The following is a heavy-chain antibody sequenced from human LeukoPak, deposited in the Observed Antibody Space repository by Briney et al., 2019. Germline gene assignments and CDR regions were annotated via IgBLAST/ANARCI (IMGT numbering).Heavy chain of an antibody. CDR1: GFTFSSYA. Sequence: PGGSLRLSCAASGFTFSSYAMSWVRQAPGKGLEWVSAISGSGGSTYYADSVKGRFTISRDNAKNSLYLQMNSLRAEDTAVYYCARGPPRMYYDFWSGYPLFDYWGQGTLVTVSS. CDR3: ARGPPRMYYDFWSGYPLFDY. J-gene: IGHJ4*02. V-gene: IGHV3-23*01. CDR2: ISGSGGST. D-gene: IGHD3-3*01.